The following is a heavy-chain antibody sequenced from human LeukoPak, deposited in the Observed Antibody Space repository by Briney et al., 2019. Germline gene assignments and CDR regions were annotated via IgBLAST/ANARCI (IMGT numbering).Heavy chain of an antibody. Sequence: GASVKVSCKASGYTFTGYYMHWVRQAPGQGLEWMGWINPNSGGTNYAQKFQGRVTMTRDTSISTAYMELSRLRSDDTAVYYCARDPHPRHSKTGRLSNYYYMDVWGKGTTVTVSS. V-gene: IGHV1-2*02. J-gene: IGHJ6*03. CDR2: INPNSGGT. D-gene: IGHD2/OR15-2a*01. CDR1: GYTFTGYY. CDR3: ARDPHPRHSKTGRLSNYYYMDV.